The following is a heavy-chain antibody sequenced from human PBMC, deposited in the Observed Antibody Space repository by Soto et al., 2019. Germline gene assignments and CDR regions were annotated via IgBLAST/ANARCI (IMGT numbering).Heavy chain of an antibody. J-gene: IGHJ4*02. Sequence: SLRLSCAASGFTFSSYAMSWVRQAPGKGLEWVSAISGSGGSTYYADSVKGRFTISRDNSKNTVYLQMNSLRAEDTAVYYCAKDCDYYDSSGYCAFDYWGQGTLVTVSS. D-gene: IGHD3-22*01. CDR1: GFTFSSYA. CDR2: ISGSGGST. CDR3: AKDCDYYDSSGYCAFDY. V-gene: IGHV3-23*01.